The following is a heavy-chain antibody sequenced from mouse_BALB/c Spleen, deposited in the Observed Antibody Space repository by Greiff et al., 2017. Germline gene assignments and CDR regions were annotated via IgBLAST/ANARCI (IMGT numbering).Heavy chain of an antibody. D-gene: IGHD1-1*01. CDR1: GFTFSSFG. J-gene: IGHJ1*01. Sequence: EVHLVESGGGLVQPGGSRKLSCAASGFTFSSFGMHWVRQAPEKGLEWVAYISSGSSTIYYADTVKGRFTISRDNPKNTLFLQMTSLRSEDMAMYYCARDYGSSYSWYFDVWGAGTTVTVSS. V-gene: IGHV5-17*02. CDR2: ISSGSSTI. CDR3: ARDYGSSYSWYFDV.